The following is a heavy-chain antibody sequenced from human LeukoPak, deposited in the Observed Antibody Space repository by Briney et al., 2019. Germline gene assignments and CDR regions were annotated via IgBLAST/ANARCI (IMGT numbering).Heavy chain of an antibody. J-gene: IGHJ6*02. CDR1: GGSISSYY. Sequence: SETLSLTCTVSGGSISSYYWSWIRQPPGKGLEWIGYIYYSGSTNYNPSLKSRVTISVDTSKNQFSLKLSSVTAADTAVYYCARDHGSGRGDYYYGMDVWGQGTTVTVSS. V-gene: IGHV4-59*12. CDR2: IYYSGST. CDR3: ARDHGSGRGDYYYGMDV. D-gene: IGHD3-10*01.